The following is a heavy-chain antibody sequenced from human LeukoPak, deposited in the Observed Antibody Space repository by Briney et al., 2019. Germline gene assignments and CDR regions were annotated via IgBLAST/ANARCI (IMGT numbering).Heavy chain of an antibody. V-gene: IGHV4-34*01. CDR3: ARGKWSGRLRYYFDY. Sequence: SETLSLTCAVYGGSFSGYYWSWIRQPPGKGLEWMGEINHSGSTNYNPSLKSRVTISVDTSKNQFSLKLSSVTAADTAVYYCARGKWSGRLRYYFDYWGQGTLVTVSS. D-gene: IGHD3-3*01. CDR1: GGSFSGYY. CDR2: INHSGST. J-gene: IGHJ4*02.